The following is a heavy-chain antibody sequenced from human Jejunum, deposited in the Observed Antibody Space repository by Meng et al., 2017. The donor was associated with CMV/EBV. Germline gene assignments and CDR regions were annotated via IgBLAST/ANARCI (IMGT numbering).Heavy chain of an antibody. J-gene: IGHJ4*02. D-gene: IGHD6-6*01. CDR1: GLTLEDYG. CDR2: TDGNGGST. V-gene: IGHV3-20*03. Sequence: GLTLEDYGRPWVRRGLGKGLGGISGTDGNGGSTAYASSVNGRFTISRDNAKNSLYLQMNSLRAEDTALYYCARGGYSSSSGEYDYWGQGTRVTVSS. CDR3: ARGGYSSSSGEYDY.